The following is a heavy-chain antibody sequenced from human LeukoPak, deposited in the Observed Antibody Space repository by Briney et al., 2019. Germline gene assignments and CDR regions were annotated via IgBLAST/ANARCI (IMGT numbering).Heavy chain of an antibody. V-gene: IGHV1-18*01. Sequence: GASVKVSCKASGYTFTSYGVSWVRQAPGQGLEWMGWISAYNGNTNYAQKLQGRVTMTTDTSTSTAYMELRSLRSDNTAVYYCARDRKDYGDYLNFQHWGQGTLVTVSS. CDR3: ARDRKDYGDYLNFQH. D-gene: IGHD4-17*01. CDR2: ISAYNGNT. J-gene: IGHJ1*01. CDR1: GYTFTSYG.